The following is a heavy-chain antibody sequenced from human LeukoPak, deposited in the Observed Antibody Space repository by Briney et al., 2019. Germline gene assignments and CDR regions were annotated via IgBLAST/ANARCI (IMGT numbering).Heavy chain of an antibody. Sequence: AETLSLTCTVSGGSISSYYWSWIRQPPGKGLEWIGYIYYSGSTNYNPSLKSRVTISVDTSKNQFSLKLRSVTAADTAVYYCARGEVYRSYYYYGMDVWGQGTTVTVSS. CDR1: GGSISSYY. CDR2: IYYSGST. CDR3: ARGEVYRSYYYYGMDV. J-gene: IGHJ6*02. V-gene: IGHV4-59*01. D-gene: IGHD1-14*01.